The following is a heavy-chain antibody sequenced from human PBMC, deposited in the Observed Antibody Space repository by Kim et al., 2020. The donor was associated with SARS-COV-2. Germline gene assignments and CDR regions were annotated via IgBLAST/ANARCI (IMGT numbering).Heavy chain of an antibody. J-gene: IGHJ6*02. CDR3: ARGRGVDV. CDR1: GFTFSSFW. V-gene: IGHV3-7*01. Sequence: GGSLRLSCAASGFTFSSFWMNWVRQAPGKGLGWVANINQDGSERYYVDSVKGRFTISRDNAKNSLYLQMNSLRADDTAVYYCARGRGVDVWGQGTTVTVSS. CDR2: INQDGSER.